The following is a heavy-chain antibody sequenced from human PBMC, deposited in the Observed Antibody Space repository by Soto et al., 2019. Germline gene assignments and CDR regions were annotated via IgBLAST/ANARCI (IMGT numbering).Heavy chain of an antibody. CDR2: ISSRASYT. CDR3: ARRQPMLCLDT. J-gene: IGHJ5*02. CDR1: GFNFSNYY. D-gene: IGHD2-2*01. Sequence: QLVEIGGGLVNPGESLRLSYAASGFNFSNYYMAWVRQATGKGLEWISYISSRASYTKYADSVEGRFTVSRDNANGSLYLQMNSLRVEDTGIYYCARRQPMLCLDTWGQGTLVTVSS. V-gene: IGHV3-11*06.